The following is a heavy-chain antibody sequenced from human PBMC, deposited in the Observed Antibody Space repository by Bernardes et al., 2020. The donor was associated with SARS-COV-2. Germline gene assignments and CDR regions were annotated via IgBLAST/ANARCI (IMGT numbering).Heavy chain of an antibody. J-gene: IGHJ4*02. V-gene: IGHV4-39*01. CDR2: IYYPGHT. Sequence: SETLSPTCAVSGNSVRSRSYYWGWIRQPPGKGLEWIGSIYYPGHTQYNPSLKSRVTISLDTSKSQFSLKVSSVTAADTAVYFCANYRGGTTLDYWGQGTLVTVSS. D-gene: IGHD2-15*01. CDR1: GNSVRSRSYY. CDR3: ANYRGGTTLDY.